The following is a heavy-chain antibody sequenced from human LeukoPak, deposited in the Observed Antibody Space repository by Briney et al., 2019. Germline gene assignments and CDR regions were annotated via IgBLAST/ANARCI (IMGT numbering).Heavy chain of an antibody. Sequence: PSETLSLTCTVSGGAISSHYWSWIRQPPGKGLEWIGYIYYSGSTNYNPSLKSRVTISVDTSKNQLSLKLSSVTAADTAVYYCARGGVQGLDYWGQGTLVTVSS. CDR2: IYYSGST. CDR3: ARGGVQGLDY. J-gene: IGHJ4*02. D-gene: IGHD1-1*01. CDR1: GGAISSHY. V-gene: IGHV4-59*11.